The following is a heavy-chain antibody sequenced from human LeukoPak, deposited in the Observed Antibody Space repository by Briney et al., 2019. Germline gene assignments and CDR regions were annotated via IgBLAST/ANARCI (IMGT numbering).Heavy chain of an antibody. D-gene: IGHD1-26*01. CDR1: GFPFSNAW. CDR2: IKSKTDGGTT. Sequence: GGSLSLSCADSGFPFSNAWMSWVRQAPGKGLEWVVRIKSKTDGGTTDYAAPVKGRFTISRDDSKNTLYLQMNSLKTEDTAVYYCTTDVVGATWGQGTLVTVSS. V-gene: IGHV3-15*01. J-gene: IGHJ4*02. CDR3: TTDVVGAT.